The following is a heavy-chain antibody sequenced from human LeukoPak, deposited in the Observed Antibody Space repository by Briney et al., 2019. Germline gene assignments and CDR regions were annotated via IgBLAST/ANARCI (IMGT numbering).Heavy chain of an antibody. J-gene: IGHJ4*02. CDR1: GGTFSSYT. D-gene: IGHD3-3*01. CDR2: IIPILGIA. V-gene: IGHV1-69*02. CDR3: ARSGYQWRFFDY. Sequence: SVEVSCKASGGTFSSYTISWVRQAPGQGLEWMGRIIPILGIANYAQKFQGRVTITADKSTSTAYMELSSLRSEDTAVYYCARSGYQWRFFDYWGQGTLVTVSS.